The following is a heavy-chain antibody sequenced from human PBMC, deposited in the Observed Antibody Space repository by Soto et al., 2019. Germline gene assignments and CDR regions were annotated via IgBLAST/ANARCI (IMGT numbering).Heavy chain of an antibody. CDR3: ASLITMVRGVMGYYYYMDV. CDR2: IYYSGST. D-gene: IGHD3-10*01. CDR1: GGSISSYY. V-gene: IGHV4-59*08. J-gene: IGHJ6*03. Sequence: SETLSLTCTVSGGSISSYYCSWIRQPPGKGLEWIGYIYYSGSTNYNPSLKSRVTISVDTSKNQYSLKLSSVIAADTVVYYCASLITMVRGVMGYYYYMDVWGKGTTVTVSS.